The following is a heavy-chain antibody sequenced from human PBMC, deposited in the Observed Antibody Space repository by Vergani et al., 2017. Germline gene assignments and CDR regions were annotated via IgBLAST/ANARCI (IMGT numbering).Heavy chain of an antibody. J-gene: IGHJ4*02. CDR1: GGSISSGGYS. CDR2: IYHSGST. CDR3: AREVDYGDDLYFDY. V-gene: IGHV4-30-2*01. Sequence: QLQLQESGSGLVKPSQTLSLTCAVSGGSISSGGYSWSWIRQPPGKGLEWIGYIYHSGSTYYNPSLKSRVTISVDRSKNQFSLKLSSVTAADTAVYYCAREVDYGDDLYFDYWGQGTLVTVSS. D-gene: IGHD4-17*01.